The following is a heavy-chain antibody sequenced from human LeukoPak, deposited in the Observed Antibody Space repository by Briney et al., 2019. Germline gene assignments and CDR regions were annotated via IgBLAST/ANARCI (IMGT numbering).Heavy chain of an antibody. Sequence: GGSLRLSCAASGSTFSSYGMHWVRQAPGKGLEWVAFIRYDGTNKYYADSMKGRFTISRDNSKNTLYLQMNSLRVEDTAVYYCAKDNYYGDYEVTSIFGVDWGQGTLVTVSS. CDR1: GSTFSSYG. D-gene: IGHD4-17*01. CDR3: AKDNYYGDYEVTSIFGVD. V-gene: IGHV3-30*02. CDR2: IRYDGTNK. J-gene: IGHJ4*02.